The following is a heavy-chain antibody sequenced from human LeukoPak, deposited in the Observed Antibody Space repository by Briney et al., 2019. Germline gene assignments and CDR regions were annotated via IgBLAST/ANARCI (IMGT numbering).Heavy chain of an antibody. CDR1: GYTFTSYG. D-gene: IGHD6-19*01. Sequence: GASVKVSCKASGYTFTSYGISWVRQAPGQGLEWMGWISAYNGNTNYAQKLQGRFTISRDNSKNTLYLQMNSLRAEDTAVYYCARGGVKQWLVPIDYWGQGTLVTVSS. V-gene: IGHV1-18*01. J-gene: IGHJ4*02. CDR3: ARGGVKQWLVPIDY. CDR2: ISAYNGNT.